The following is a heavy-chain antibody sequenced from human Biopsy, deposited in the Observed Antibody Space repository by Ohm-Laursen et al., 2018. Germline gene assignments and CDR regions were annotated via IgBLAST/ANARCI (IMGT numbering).Heavy chain of an antibody. Sequence: ASVKVSCKAPGGSFSNYGVNWVRQAPGQGLEWMGGNIPILGTGNYAQKFQDRVTVAADTSTSTATMELRSLRSDDTAVYYCATKLTGYFHHWGQGTLVIVSS. J-gene: IGHJ1*01. CDR2: NIPILGTG. CDR3: ATKLTGYFHH. D-gene: IGHD3-9*01. V-gene: IGHV1-69*06. CDR1: GGSFSNYG.